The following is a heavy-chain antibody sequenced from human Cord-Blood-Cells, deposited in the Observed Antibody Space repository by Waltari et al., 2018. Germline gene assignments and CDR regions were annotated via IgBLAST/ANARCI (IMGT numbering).Heavy chain of an antibody. J-gene: IGHJ5*02. CDR3: ARDGSVPAAIGWFDP. CDR1: GYSISSGYY. Sequence: QVQLQESGPGLVKPSETLSLTCTVSGYSISSGYYWGWIRQPPGKGLEWIGSIYHSGSTHYNPSLKSRVTISVDTSKNQFALKLSSVTAADTAVDYCARDGSVPAAIGWFDPWGQGTLVTVSS. V-gene: IGHV4-38-2*02. CDR2: IYHSGST. D-gene: IGHD2-2*02.